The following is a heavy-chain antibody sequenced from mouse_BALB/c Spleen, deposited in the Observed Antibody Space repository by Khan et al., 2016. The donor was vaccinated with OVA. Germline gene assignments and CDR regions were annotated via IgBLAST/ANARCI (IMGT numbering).Heavy chain of an antibody. D-gene: IGHD1-1*02. CDR3: TRAGYGGVAY. Sequence: QVQLQQSGAELVKPGTSVRLSCKSSGYTFSSYYLYWVKQRPGQGLEWIGDINPNNGGTNFNEKFKNKATLTVDKSSSTAYMQLSGLTSEDSAVYYCTRAGYGGVAYWGQGTLFTVSA. J-gene: IGHJ3*01. V-gene: IGHV1-53*01. CDR2: INPNNGGT. CDR1: GYTFSSYY.